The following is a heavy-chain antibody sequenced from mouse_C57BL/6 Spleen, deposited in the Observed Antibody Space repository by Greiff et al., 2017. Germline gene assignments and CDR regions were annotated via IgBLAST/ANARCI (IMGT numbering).Heavy chain of an antibody. Sequence: EVQRVESGPGLVKPSQSLSLTCSVTGYSITSGYYWNWIRQFPGNKLEWMGYISYDGSNNYNPSLKNRISITRDTSKNQFCLKLNSVTTEDTATYYCARGGGTTAGFDVWGTGTTVTVSS. CDR1: GYSITSGYY. D-gene: IGHD1-2*01. CDR3: ARGGGTTAGFDV. V-gene: IGHV3-6*01. CDR2: ISYDGSN. J-gene: IGHJ1*03.